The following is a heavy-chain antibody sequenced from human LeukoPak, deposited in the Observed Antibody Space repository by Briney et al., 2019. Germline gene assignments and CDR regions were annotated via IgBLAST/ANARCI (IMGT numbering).Heavy chain of an antibody. Sequence: GGSLRLSCAASGFTWSSYAMSWVRQGPGKGLEWVSAISVSGNTYHADSVKGRFTISRDSSKNTLYLQMNSLRAEDAAVYYCAKAPVTTCSGAYCYPFDYWGQGTLVTVSS. CDR2: ISVSGNT. J-gene: IGHJ4*02. CDR3: AKAPVTTCSGAYCYPFDY. CDR1: GFTWSSYA. D-gene: IGHD2-15*01. V-gene: IGHV3-23*01.